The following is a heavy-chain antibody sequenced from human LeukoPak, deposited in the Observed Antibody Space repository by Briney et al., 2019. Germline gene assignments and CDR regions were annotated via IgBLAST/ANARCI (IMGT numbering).Heavy chain of an antibody. D-gene: IGHD2-15*01. CDR3: ARRGRYCSGGSRYTRYYFDY. V-gene: IGHV4-39*01. CDR1: GGSISSSSYY. Sequence: SETLSLTCTVSGGSISSSSYYWGWIRQPPGKGLEWIGSIYYSGSTYYNPSLKSRVTISVDTSKNQFSLKLSSVTAADTAVYYCARRGRYCSGGSRYTRYYFDYWGQGTLVTVSS. J-gene: IGHJ4*02. CDR2: IYYSGST.